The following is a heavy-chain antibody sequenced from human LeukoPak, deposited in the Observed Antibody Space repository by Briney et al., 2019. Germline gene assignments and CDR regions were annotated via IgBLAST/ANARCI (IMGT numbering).Heavy chain of an antibody. CDR2: IYYSGST. Sequence: SQTLSLTCTVSGGSISSGGYYWSWIRQHPGKGLEWIGYIYYSGSTYYNPSLKSRVTISVDTSKNQFSLKLSSVTAADTAVYYCAREGRWVEEDAFDIWGQGTMVTVSS. CDR1: GGSISSGGYY. D-gene: IGHD2-15*01. J-gene: IGHJ3*02. V-gene: IGHV4-31*03. CDR3: AREGRWVEEDAFDI.